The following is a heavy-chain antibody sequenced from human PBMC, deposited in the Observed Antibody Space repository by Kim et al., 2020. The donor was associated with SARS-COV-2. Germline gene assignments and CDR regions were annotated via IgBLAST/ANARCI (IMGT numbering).Heavy chain of an antibody. V-gene: IGHV1-18*01. CDR1: GYTFTSYG. J-gene: IGHJ4*02. Sequence: ASVKVSCKASGYTFTSYGISWVRQAPGQGLEWMVWISAYNGNTNYAQKLQGRVTMTTDTSTSTAYMELRSLRSDDTAVYYCARLSLRYSSSWYSSDYWGQETLVTVSS. CDR2: ISAYNGNT. D-gene: IGHD6-13*01. CDR3: ARLSLRYSSSWYSSDY.